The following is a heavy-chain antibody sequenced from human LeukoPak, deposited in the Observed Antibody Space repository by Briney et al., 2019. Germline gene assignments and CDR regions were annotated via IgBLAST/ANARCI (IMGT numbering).Heavy chain of an antibody. CDR3: ARLKDDVTKLDY. V-gene: IGHV3-7*01. CDR2: INQDGSQK. D-gene: IGHD2-8*01. CDR1: GFTFSTYW. Sequence: GRSLRLSCAASGFTFSTYWMSWVRQAPGKGLEWVANINQDGSQKRYVDSVQGRFTISRDNTKNSLFLQMNSLRAEDTAVYYCARLKDDVTKLDYWGQGTLVTVSS. J-gene: IGHJ4*02.